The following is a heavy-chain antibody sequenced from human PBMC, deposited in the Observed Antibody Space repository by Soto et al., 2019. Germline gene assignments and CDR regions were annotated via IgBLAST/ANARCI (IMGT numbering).Heavy chain of an antibody. CDR2: MSHSGGN. D-gene: IGHD1-1*01. CDR3: ARVERGTATTVVDACDL. CDR1: GGSVSSGSYY. Sequence: QVQLQQWGAGLLRPSETLSLTCAVYGGSVSSGSYYWSWIRQPPGKGLEWIGEMSHSGGNHFNPSLKSRDTISVDTSKNQFSLKMSAVTAADTSLYYCARVERGTATTVVDACDLCCPGTMDTVSS. J-gene: IGHJ3*01. V-gene: IGHV4-34*01.